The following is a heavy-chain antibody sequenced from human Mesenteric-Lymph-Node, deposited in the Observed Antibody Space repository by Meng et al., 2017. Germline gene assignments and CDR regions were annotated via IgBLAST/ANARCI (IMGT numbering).Heavy chain of an antibody. J-gene: IGHJ4*02. D-gene: IGHD5-24*01. V-gene: IGHV3-21*01. CDR3: ARDRSSDRWPRTDY. CDR1: GFTFSSYS. CDR2: ISSSSSYI. Sequence: GGSLRLSCAASGFTFSSYSMNWVRQAPGKGLEWVSSISSSSSYIYYADSVKGRFTISRDNAKNSLYLQMNSLRAEDTAVYYCARDRSSDRWPRTDYWGQGTLVTVSS.